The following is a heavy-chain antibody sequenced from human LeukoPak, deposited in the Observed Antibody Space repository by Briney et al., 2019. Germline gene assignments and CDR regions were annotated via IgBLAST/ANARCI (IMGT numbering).Heavy chain of an antibody. CDR3: AGEDNSSGYRPFDI. CDR2: INPNSGGT. J-gene: IGHJ3*02. V-gene: IGHV1-2*06. CDR1: GYTFTGYY. D-gene: IGHD3-22*01. Sequence: ASVKVSCKASGYTFTGYYMHWVRQAPGQGLEWMGRINPNSGGTNYAQKFQGRVTMTRDMSMSTAYMELSRLRSVDTAVYYCAGEDNSSGYRPFDIWGQGTMVTVPS.